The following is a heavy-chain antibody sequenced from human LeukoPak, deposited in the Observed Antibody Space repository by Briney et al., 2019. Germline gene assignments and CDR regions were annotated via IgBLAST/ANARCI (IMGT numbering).Heavy chain of an antibody. Sequence: PSETLSLTCAVSGDSFSSHYWTWIRQSPGTGLEWIGYISHIGRTNYNPSLKSRVTISVDTSKNQFSLKLSSVTAADTAVYYCARHTTYSGFSGDGSTATDYYYYMDVWGKGTTVTVSS. J-gene: IGHJ6*03. CDR1: GDSFSSHY. V-gene: IGHV4-59*08. D-gene: IGHD5-12*01. CDR2: ISHIGRT. CDR3: ARHTTYSGFSGDGSTATDYYYYMDV.